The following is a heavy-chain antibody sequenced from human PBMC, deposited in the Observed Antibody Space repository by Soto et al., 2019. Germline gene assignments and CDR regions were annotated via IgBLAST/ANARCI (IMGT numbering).Heavy chain of an antibody. D-gene: IGHD3-22*01. J-gene: IGHJ4*02. CDR2: ISPYNGNT. Sequence: ASVKVSCKASDYTFTSYGISWVRQAPGQGLEWMGWISPYNGNTNYAQKLQGRVTMTRDTSISTAYMELSRLRSDDTAVYYCARGAAAGTYYDSSGYFPDVYWGQGTLVTVSS. CDR3: ARGAAAGTYYDSSGYFPDVY. CDR1: DYTFTSYG. V-gene: IGHV1-18*01.